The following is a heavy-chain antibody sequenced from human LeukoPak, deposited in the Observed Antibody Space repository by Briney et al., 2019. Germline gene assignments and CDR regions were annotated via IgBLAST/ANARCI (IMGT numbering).Heavy chain of an antibody. J-gene: IGHJ3*02. V-gene: IGHV3-73*01. CDR1: GFTFSGSA. CDR3: TRTYYYDSSGYPLRAFDI. D-gene: IGHD3-22*01. Sequence: GGSLRLSCAASGFTFSGSAMHWVRQASGKGLEWVGRIRSKANSYATAYAASVKGRFTISRDDSKNTAYLQMSSLKTEDTAVYYCTRTYYYDSSGYPLRAFDIWGQGTMVTVSS. CDR2: IRSKANSYAT.